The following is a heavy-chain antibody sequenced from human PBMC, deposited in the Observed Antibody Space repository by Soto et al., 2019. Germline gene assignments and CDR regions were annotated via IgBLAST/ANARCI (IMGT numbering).Heavy chain of an antibody. V-gene: IGHV3-11*01. J-gene: IGHJ4*02. CDR1: GFTFSDYY. D-gene: IGHD5-12*01. Sequence: PGGSLRLSCAASGFTFSDYYMSWIRQAPGKGLEWVSYISSSGSTIYYADSVKGRFTISRDNAKNSLYLQMNSLRAEDTAVYCCAREGKSYSGYDFFDYWGQGTLVTVSS. CDR3: AREGKSYSGYDFFDY. CDR2: ISSSGSTI.